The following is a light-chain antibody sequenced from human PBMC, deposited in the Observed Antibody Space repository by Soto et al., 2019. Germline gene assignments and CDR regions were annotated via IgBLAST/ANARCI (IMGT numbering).Light chain of an antibody. Sequence: QSVLTQRRSACGTPGQRVTISCSGSSSNVGGNPVNWYQHVPTTAPKLLIYTNTQRPSGVPDRFSGSKSGTSASLAISGLQSEDEADYYCASWDDSLNGPVFGTGTKVTVL. CDR3: ASWDDSLNGPV. CDR1: SSNVGGNP. CDR2: TNT. J-gene: IGLJ1*01. V-gene: IGLV1-44*01.